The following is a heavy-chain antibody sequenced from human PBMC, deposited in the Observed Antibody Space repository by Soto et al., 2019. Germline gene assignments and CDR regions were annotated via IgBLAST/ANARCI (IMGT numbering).Heavy chain of an antibody. J-gene: IGHJ3*02. CDR2: ISSSGSTI. D-gene: IGHD5-18*01. V-gene: IGHV3-11*01. Sequence: GGSLRLSCAASGFTFSDYYMSWIRQAPGKGLEWVSYISSSGSTIYYADSVKGRFTISGDNARNSLYLQMNSLRAEDTAVYYCARESYGRIHPDAFDIWGQGTMVTVS. CDR1: GFTFSDYY. CDR3: ARESYGRIHPDAFDI.